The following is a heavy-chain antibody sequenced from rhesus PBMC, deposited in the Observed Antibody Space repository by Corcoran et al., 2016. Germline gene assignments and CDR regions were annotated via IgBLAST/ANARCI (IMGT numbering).Heavy chain of an antibody. Sequence: QVQLQESGPGLVKPSETLSLTCAVSGYSISSGYGWSWIRQPPGKVLEWIGYIGGSSGSTNYNPSLKSRVTISKDTSKNQFSLKLSSVTAADTAVYYCAREGTGTAGTFDYWGQGVLVTVSS. V-gene: IGHV4-127*01. CDR1: GYSISSGYG. CDR3: AREGTGTAGTFDY. CDR2: IGGSSGST. D-gene: IGHD5-24*01. J-gene: IGHJ4*01.